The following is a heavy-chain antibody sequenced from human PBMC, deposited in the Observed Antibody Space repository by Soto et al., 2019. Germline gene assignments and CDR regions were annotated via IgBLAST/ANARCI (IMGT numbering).Heavy chain of an antibody. D-gene: IGHD5-18*01. CDR2: ISYDGSKK. J-gene: IGHJ6*02. Sequence: GGSLRLSCAASGFTFSNFAVHWVRQAPGKVLHWVAVISYDGSKKYYADSVKGRFTISVDNSKNTVYLQMNSLRAEDTAVYYCASGYTSYYYYYGMDVWGQGTTVTVSS. CDR1: GFTFSNFA. V-gene: IGHV3-30-3*01. CDR3: ASGYTSYYYYYGMDV.